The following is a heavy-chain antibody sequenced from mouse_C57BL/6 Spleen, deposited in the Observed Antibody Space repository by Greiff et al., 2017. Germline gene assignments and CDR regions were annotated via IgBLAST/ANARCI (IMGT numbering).Heavy chain of an antibody. CDR3: ARASYDYQFDY. D-gene: IGHD2-4*01. V-gene: IGHV5-16*01. J-gene: IGHJ2*01. CDR2: INYDGSST. Sequence: EVMLVESEGGLVQPGSSMKLSCTASGFTFSDYYMAWVRQVPEKGLEWVANINYDGSSTYYLDSLKSRFIISRDNAKNILYLQMSSLKSEDTATDYCARASYDYQFDYWGPGTTLTVSS. CDR1: GFTFSDYY.